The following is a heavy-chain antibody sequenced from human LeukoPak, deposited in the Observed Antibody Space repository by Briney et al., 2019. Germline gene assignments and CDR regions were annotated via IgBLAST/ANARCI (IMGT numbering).Heavy chain of an antibody. Sequence: PGESLKISCKGSGYSFTSYWIGWVRQMPGKGLEWMGIIYPGDSDIRYSPSFQGHVTISADKSISTAYLQWSSLKASDTAMYYCARHRVSSAIGAFDVWGQGTKVPVSS. J-gene: IGHJ3*01. CDR1: GYSFTSYW. V-gene: IGHV5-51*01. CDR2: IYPGDSDI. CDR3: ARHRVSSAIGAFDV. D-gene: IGHD2-21*02.